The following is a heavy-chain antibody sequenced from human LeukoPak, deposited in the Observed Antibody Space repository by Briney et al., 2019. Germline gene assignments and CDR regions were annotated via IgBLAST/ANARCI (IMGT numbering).Heavy chain of an antibody. J-gene: IGHJ4*02. V-gene: IGHV3-23*01. CDR2: ISGSGGST. CDR1: GFTFSSYA. Sequence: AGRSLRLSCAASGFTFSSYAMSWVRQAPGKGLEWVSAISGSGGSTYYADSVKGRFTISRDNSKNTLYLQMNSLRAEDTAVYYCAKDISEAFGELLVDYWGQGTLVTVSS. CDR3: AKDISEAFGELLVDY. D-gene: IGHD3-10*01.